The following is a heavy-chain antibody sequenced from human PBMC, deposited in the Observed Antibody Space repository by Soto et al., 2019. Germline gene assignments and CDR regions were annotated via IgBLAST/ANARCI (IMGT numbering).Heavy chain of an antibody. CDR2: ISAYNGNT. V-gene: IGHV1-18*01. CDR1: GYTFTSYG. D-gene: IGHD3-3*01. Sequence: QVQLVQSGAEVKKPGASVKVSCKASGYTFTSYGISWVRQAPGQGLEWMGWISAYNGNTNYAQKLQGRDTMTTDTSTSTAYMELRSLRSDDTAVYYCARESYYDFWSGYLGYYYMDVWGKGTTVTVSS. J-gene: IGHJ6*03. CDR3: ARESYYDFWSGYLGYYYMDV.